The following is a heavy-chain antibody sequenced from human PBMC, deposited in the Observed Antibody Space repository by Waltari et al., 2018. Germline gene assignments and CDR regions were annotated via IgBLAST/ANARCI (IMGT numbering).Heavy chain of an antibody. J-gene: IGHJ6*03. Sequence: QVQLQESGPGLVKPSGTLSLTCAVSGGSISSSNWWSWVRQPPGKGLEWIGEIYHSGSTNYNPTLKSRVTISVDKSKNQFSLKLSSVTAADTAVYYCARDGRVTTTHYYYYYMDVWGKGTTVTVSS. V-gene: IGHV4-4*02. CDR2: IYHSGST. D-gene: IGHD4-4*01. CDR1: GGSISSSNW. CDR3: ARDGRVTTTHYYYYYMDV.